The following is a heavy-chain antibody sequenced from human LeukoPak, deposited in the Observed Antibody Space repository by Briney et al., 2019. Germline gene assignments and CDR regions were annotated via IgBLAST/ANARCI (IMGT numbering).Heavy chain of an antibody. V-gene: IGHV4-34*01. D-gene: IGHD1-26*01. CDR3: ARDSIVGATRAGAFDY. CDR2: INHSGST. CDR1: GGSFSGYY. Sequence: PSETLSLTCAVNGGSFSGYYWSWIRQPPGKGLEWIGEINHSGSTNYNPSLKSRVTISVDTSKNQFSLKLSSLTAADAAVYYCARDSIVGATRAGAFDYWGQGTLVTVSS. J-gene: IGHJ4*02.